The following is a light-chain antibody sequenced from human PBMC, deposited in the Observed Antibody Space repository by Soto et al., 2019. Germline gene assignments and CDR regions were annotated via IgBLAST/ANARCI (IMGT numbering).Light chain of an antibody. V-gene: IGKV3-15*01. Sequence: EIVMMQSPATLSVSPGERATLSCRASQSVRSNLAWYQQKPGQPPRLLIYGASTRATDIPARFSGSGSGTEFTLTISSLQSEDFAVYHCQQYNEWPLSFGGGTKVEI. CDR3: QQYNEWPLS. J-gene: IGKJ4*01. CDR2: GAS. CDR1: QSVRSN.